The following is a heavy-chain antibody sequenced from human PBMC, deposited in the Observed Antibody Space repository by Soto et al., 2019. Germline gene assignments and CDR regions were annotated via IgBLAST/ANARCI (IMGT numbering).Heavy chain of an antibody. V-gene: IGHV1-69*01. CDR3: AGGGGSGGWYFDL. J-gene: IGHJ2*01. Sequence: QVQLVQSGAEVKKPGSSVKVSCKASGGSFSSPTISWVRQAPGQGLEWMGGVSPIFGTTNYAQKFQGRVTTAADASSGTAYMEWSSLNSEDTAVCDCAGGGGSGGWYFDLWGRGTLVTVSS. CDR2: VSPIFGTT. D-gene: IGHD1-26*01. CDR1: GGSFSSPT.